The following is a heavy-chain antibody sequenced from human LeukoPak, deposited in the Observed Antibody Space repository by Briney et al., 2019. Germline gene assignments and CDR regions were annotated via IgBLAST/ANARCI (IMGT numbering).Heavy chain of an antibody. Sequence: GASVKVSCKASGGTFSSYAISWVRQAPGQGLEWMGGIIPIFGTANYAQKFQGRVTITADESTSTAYMELRSLRSDDTAVYYCARDNYDILTGYSADAFDIWGQGTMVTVSS. D-gene: IGHD3-9*01. CDR2: IIPIFGTA. CDR3: ARDNYDILTGYSADAFDI. CDR1: GGTFSSYA. V-gene: IGHV1-69*13. J-gene: IGHJ3*02.